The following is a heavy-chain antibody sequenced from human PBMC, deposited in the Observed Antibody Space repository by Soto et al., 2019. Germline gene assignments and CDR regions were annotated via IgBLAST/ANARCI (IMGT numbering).Heavy chain of an antibody. CDR3: GRGPGGYIWGSYRYTMDYMDV. J-gene: IGHJ6*03. CDR1: GGSFSGYY. CDR2: INHSGST. Sequence: SETLSLTCAVYGGSFSGYYWSWIRQPPGKGLEWIGEINHSGSTNYNPSLKSRVTISVDTSKNQFSLKLSSVTAADTAVYYCGRGPGGYIWGSYRYTMDYMDVWGKGTTVTVSS. D-gene: IGHD3-16*02. V-gene: IGHV4-34*01.